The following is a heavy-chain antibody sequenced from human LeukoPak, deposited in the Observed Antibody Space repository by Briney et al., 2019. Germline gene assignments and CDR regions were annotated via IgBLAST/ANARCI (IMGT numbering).Heavy chain of an antibody. V-gene: IGHV4-34*01. CDR1: GGSFSGYY. Sequence: SETLSLTCAVYGGSFSGYYWSCIRQPPGKGLEWIGEINHSGRTNYNPSLKSRVTISVDTSKNQFSLKLSSVTAADTAVYYCARSGGSSSWDFDYWGQGTLVTVSS. D-gene: IGHD6-13*01. J-gene: IGHJ4*02. CDR3: ARSGGSSSWDFDY. CDR2: INHSGRT.